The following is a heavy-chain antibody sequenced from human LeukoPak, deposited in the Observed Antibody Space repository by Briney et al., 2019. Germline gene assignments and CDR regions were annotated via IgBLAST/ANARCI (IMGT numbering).Heavy chain of an antibody. CDR2: ITSTGSTI. J-gene: IGHJ5*02. V-gene: IGHV3-11*04. D-gene: IGHD6-13*01. Sequence: GGSLRLSCAASGFTFSDYYMSWIRQAPGKGLEWVSYITSTGSTIFYTDSVKGRFTISRDNAKNSLYLQMNSLRAEDTAVYYCARMPYFLAAAAVPWGQGTLVTASS. CDR1: GFTFSDYY. CDR3: ARMPYFLAAAAVP.